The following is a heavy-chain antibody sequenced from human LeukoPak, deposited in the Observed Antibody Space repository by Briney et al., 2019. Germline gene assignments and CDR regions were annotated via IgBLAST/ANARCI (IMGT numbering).Heavy chain of an antibody. J-gene: IGHJ4*02. V-gene: IGHV3-74*01. CDR1: GSTFSRYW. CDR2: SNSDGSST. Sequence: GGALRLSCVASGSTFSRYWMQWVRQAPGKGLVWVSRSNSDGSSTNYADSAKGRFTISRDNAKITLYLQMISLRAEATAVYYCARVGELPGRAIDQWGQGTLVTVSS. CDR3: ARVGELPGRAIDQ. D-gene: IGHD1-1*01.